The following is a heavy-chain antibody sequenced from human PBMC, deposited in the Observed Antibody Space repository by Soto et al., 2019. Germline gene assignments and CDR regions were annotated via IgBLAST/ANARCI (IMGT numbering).Heavy chain of an antibody. D-gene: IGHD4-17*01. CDR1: GESFSGYY. V-gene: IGHV4-34*12. CDR2: IINSGTT. CDR3: GRDDPVTRTIDY. J-gene: IGHJ4*02. Sequence: QVQLQQRGAGLLKPSETLSLTCVVYGESFSGYYWSWIRQPPGQGLEWIGGIINSGTTNYNPSLKSRVTMSVDTSKNQFSLNQNSVTAADTAVYYCGRDDPVTRTIDYWGQGTLVTVSS.